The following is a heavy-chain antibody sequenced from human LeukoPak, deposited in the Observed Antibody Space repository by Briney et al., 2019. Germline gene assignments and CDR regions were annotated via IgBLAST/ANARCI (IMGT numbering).Heavy chain of an antibody. CDR3: ARGYYGSDYYFDY. J-gene: IGHJ4*02. V-gene: IGHV3-21*01. CDR1: GFTFSSYS. D-gene: IGHD3-10*01. CDR2: ITGSSNYI. Sequence: PGGSLRLSCAASGFTFSSYSVNWVRQAPGKGLEWVSSITGSSNYIDYADSVKGRFTISRDNARNSLYHQMNSLRAEDTAVYYCARGYYGSDYYFDYWGQGTLVTVSS.